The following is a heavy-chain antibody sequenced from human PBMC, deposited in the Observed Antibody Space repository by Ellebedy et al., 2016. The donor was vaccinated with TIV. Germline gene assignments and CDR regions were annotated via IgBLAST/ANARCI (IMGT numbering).Heavy chain of an antibody. Sequence: ASVKVSCKASGYTFTSYYMHWVRQAPGQGLEWMGIIHPSGGSTSYAEKFQGRVTLTRDTSTSTFYMELNSLRSEDTAVYYCATDRYYDSSGYFDSWGQGTLVTVSS. V-gene: IGHV1-46*01. J-gene: IGHJ4*02. D-gene: IGHD3-22*01. CDR3: ATDRYYDSSGYFDS. CDR1: GYTFTSYY. CDR2: IHPSGGST.